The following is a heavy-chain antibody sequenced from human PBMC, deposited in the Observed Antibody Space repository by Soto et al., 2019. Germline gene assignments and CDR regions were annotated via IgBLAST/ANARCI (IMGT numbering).Heavy chain of an antibody. V-gene: IGHV3-23*01. J-gene: IGHJ4*02. Sequence: EVQLLESGGGLVQPGGSLRLSCAASGFTFSTYAMTWVRQAPERGLEWVSGISTGGDTTYYADSVKGRFTISRDNSKKMLYLKMDSLRAEDTAIYHCPTQASGLYTPRDYWGQGTLVIVSS. CDR1: GFTFSTYA. D-gene: IGHD6-19*01. CDR3: PTQASGLYTPRDY. CDR2: ISTGGDTT.